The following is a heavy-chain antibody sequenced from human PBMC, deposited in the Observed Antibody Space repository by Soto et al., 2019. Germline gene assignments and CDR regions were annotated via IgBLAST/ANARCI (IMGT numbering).Heavy chain of an antibody. CDR2: ISYDGSRK. D-gene: IGHD1-26*01. V-gene: IGHV3-30-3*01. Sequence: QVHLGESGGGVVQPGSSLRLSCAASEFTFRIFAMHWLRQSPGKGLEWVAVISYDGSRKADSVKGRFTVSRDNSWNTLYLQMTSLRAEDTAIYYCARGDREDIEEVVGVRPGEYSMDVWGQGTTVTVSS. J-gene: IGHJ6*02. CDR3: ARGDREDIEEVVGVRPGEYSMDV. CDR1: EFTFRIFA.